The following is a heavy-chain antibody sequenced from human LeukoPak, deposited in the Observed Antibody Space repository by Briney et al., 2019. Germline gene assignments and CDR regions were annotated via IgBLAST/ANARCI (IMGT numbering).Heavy chain of an antibody. CDR1: GFTFGGYA. J-gene: IGHJ3*02. V-gene: IGHV3-49*04. CDR3: TRAIEGAFDI. CDR2: IRSKAYGGTT. Sequence: GGSLRLSCTASGFTFGGYAMTWVRQAPGKGLEWVGFIRSKAYGGTTEYAASVKGRFTLSRDDSKSIAYLQMNSLKTDDTAVYYCTRAIEGAFDIWGQGTMVTVSS.